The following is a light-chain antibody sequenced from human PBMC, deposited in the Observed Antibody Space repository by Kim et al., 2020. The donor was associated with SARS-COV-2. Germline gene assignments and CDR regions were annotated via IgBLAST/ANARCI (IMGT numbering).Light chain of an antibody. CDR2: LAS. J-gene: IGKJ2*01. CDR1: QSISTW. CDR3: QQYNSAPYS. V-gene: IGKV1-5*03. Sequence: PSVGDRVTITFRASQSISTWLAWYQHQPGKAPKLLMYLASNLETGVSPRFSGSGSGTEFTLAISSLQPDDVATYYCQQYNSAPYSFGQGTKLEIK.